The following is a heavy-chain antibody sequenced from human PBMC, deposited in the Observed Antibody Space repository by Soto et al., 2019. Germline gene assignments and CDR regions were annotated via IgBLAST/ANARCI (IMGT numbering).Heavy chain of an antibody. V-gene: IGHV3-21*06. Sequence: GGFLRLSCAASGFTFTRYSMNWVRQAPGKGLEWVSSISSTTHYIYYADSMRGRFTISRDNAKNAVYLEMNSLRAEDTAVYYCARESEDLTSNFDYWGQGTLVTVS. CDR1: GFTFTRYS. CDR3: ARESEDLTSNFDY. CDR2: ISSTTHYI. J-gene: IGHJ4*02.